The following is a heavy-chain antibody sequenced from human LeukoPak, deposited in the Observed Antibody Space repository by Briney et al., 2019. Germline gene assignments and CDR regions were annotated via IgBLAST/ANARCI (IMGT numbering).Heavy chain of an antibody. CDR3: AGHSSGPYYYFDY. Sequence: SETLSLTCTVSGGSISSYYWSWIRQPPGKRLEWIGYIYYSGSTNYNPSLKSRVTISVDTSKNQFSLKLSSVTAADTAVYYCAGHSSGPYYYFDYWGQGTLVTVSS. V-gene: IGHV4-59*01. CDR2: IYYSGST. J-gene: IGHJ4*02. CDR1: GGSISSYY. D-gene: IGHD3-22*01.